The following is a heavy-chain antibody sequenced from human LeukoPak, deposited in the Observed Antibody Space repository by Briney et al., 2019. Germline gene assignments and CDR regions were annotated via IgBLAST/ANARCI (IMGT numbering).Heavy chain of an antibody. D-gene: IGHD6-6*01. Sequence: ASVKVSCKASGYTFTSYDINWVRQATGQGLEWMGWMNPNSGNTGYAQKFQGRVTMTRNTSISTAYMELSSLRSEDTAVYYCAREGDSSSSEYYYYMDVWGKGTTVTVSS. CDR2: MNPNSGNT. CDR3: AREGDSSSSEYYYYMDV. CDR1: GYTFTSYD. J-gene: IGHJ6*03. V-gene: IGHV1-8*01.